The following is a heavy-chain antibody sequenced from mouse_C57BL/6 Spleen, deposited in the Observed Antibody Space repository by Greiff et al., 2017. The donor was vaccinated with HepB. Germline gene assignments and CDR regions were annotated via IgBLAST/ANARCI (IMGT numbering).Heavy chain of an antibody. CDR1: GFTFSDYG. Sequence: EVHLVESGGGLVQPGGSLKLSCAASGFTFSDYGMAWVRQAPRKGPEWVAFISNLAYSIYYADTVTGRFTISRENAKNTLYLDMSSLRSEDTAMYYCAARRDSSGYGFAYWGQGTLVTVSA. CDR3: AARRDSSGYGFAY. D-gene: IGHD3-2*02. V-gene: IGHV5-15*01. J-gene: IGHJ3*01. CDR2: ISNLAYSI.